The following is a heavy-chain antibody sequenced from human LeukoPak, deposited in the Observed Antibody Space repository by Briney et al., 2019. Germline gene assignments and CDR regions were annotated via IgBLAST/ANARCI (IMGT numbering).Heavy chain of an antibody. V-gene: IGHV4-59*08. D-gene: IGHD2-2*01. CDR2: IYYSGST. CDR1: GGSISSYY. J-gene: IGHJ3*02. Sequence: SETLSLTCTVSGGSISSYYRSWIRQPPGKGLEWIGYIYYSGSTNYNPSLKSRVTISVDTSKNQFSLKLSSVTAADTAVYYCARADPTNIVVVPAARHDAFDIWGQGTMVTVSS. CDR3: ARADPTNIVVVPAARHDAFDI.